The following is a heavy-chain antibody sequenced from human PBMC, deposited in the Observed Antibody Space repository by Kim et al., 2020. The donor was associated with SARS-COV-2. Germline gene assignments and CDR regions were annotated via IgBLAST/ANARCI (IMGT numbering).Heavy chain of an antibody. Sequence: TYYPDSGKGRFTISRDISTNTVYLQMNSLRAEDTALYYCAKWESGGYFEYWGQRTLVTVSS. J-gene: IGHJ4*02. CDR3: AKWESGGYFEY. D-gene: IGHD1-26*01. CDR2: T. V-gene: IGHV3-23*01.